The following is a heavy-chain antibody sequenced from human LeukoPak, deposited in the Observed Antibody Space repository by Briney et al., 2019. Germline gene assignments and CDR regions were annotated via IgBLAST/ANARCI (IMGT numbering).Heavy chain of an antibody. CDR3: ARSGDSPSFDS. CDR1: GDSITRHY. Sequence: SETLSLTCTVPGDSITRHYWNWIRQSPGKALEWIGYIHYTGSTNTNPSLRSRVTISVDTSNSQFSLKLNSVTAADTAVYSCARSGDSPSFDSWGQGTLVTVSS. CDR2: IHYTGST. V-gene: IGHV4-59*11. D-gene: IGHD4-17*01. J-gene: IGHJ4*02.